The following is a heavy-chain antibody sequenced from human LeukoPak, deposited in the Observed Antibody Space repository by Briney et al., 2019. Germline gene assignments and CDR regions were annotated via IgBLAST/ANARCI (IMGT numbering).Heavy chain of an antibody. J-gene: IGHJ3*02. CDR1: GFTFSDYY. CDR3: ARVSLAAVMEAFDI. D-gene: IGHD5-12*01. V-gene: IGHV3-11*01. CDR2: ISSSGSTI. Sequence: PGGSLRLSCAASGFTFSDYYMSWIRQAPGKGLEWVSYISSSGSTIYYADSVKGRFTISRDNAKNSLYLQMNSLRAEDTAVYYCARVSLAAVMEAFDIWGQGTMVTVSS.